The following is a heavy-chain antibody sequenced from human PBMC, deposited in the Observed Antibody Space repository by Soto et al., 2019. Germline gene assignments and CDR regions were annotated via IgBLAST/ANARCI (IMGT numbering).Heavy chain of an antibody. Sequence: SETLSLSCTVSGGSISSYYWSWIRQPPGKGLEWIGYIYYSGSTNYNPSLKSRVTISVDTSKSQFSLKLSYVTAADTAVYYCAREGSSCSNSFDYWGQGTLVTVS. CDR1: GGSISSYY. D-gene: IGHD6-13*01. J-gene: IGHJ4*02. CDR2: IYYSGST. V-gene: IGHV4-59*01. CDR3: AREGSSCSNSFDY.